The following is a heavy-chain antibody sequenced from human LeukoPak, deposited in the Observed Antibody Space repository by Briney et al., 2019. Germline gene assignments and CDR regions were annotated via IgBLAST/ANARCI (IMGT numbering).Heavy chain of an antibody. CDR3: AALYDILSRLAFDI. CDR1: GFTFSSYG. CDR2: IRYDGSNK. J-gene: IGHJ3*02. V-gene: IGHV3-30*02. Sequence: GGSLGLSCAASGFTFSSYGMHWVRQAPGKGLEWVAFIRYDGSNKYYADSVKGRFTISRDNSKNTLYLQMNSLRAEDTAVYYCAALYDILSRLAFDIWGQGTMVTVSS. D-gene: IGHD3-9*01.